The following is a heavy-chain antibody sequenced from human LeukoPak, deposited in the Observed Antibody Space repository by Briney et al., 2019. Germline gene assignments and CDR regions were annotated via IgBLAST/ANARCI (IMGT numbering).Heavy chain of an antibody. CDR2: ISGSGGST. CDR1: GFTFSHYV. Sequence: GGSLRLSCAASGFTFSHYVMNWVRQAPGKGLEWVSAISGSGGSTYYADSVKGRFTISRDNSKNTLFLQMNSLRPEDTALYFCAKRGGGYWGQGTLVTVSS. J-gene: IGHJ4*02. V-gene: IGHV3-23*01. D-gene: IGHD3-10*01. CDR3: AKRGGGY.